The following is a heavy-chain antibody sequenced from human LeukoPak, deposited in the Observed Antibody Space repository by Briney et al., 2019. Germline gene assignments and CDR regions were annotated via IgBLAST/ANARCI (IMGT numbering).Heavy chain of an antibody. V-gene: IGHV6-1*01. J-gene: IGHJ4*02. Sequence: SQTLSLTCAISGDSVSSNSATWTWIRQSPSRGLEWLGRTYYRSKWYNEYAESVKSRITINPDTSKNQFSLQLNSVTPEDTAVYYCARGSSSSSWYFDYWGQGTLVTVSS. CDR1: GDSVSSNSAT. CDR2: TYYRSKWYN. CDR3: ARGSSSSSWYFDY. D-gene: IGHD6-13*01.